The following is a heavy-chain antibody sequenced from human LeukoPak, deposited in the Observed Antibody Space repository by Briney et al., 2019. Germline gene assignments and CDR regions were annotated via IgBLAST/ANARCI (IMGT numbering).Heavy chain of an antibody. J-gene: IGHJ2*01. V-gene: IGHV3-30*02. D-gene: IGHD3-16*01. CDR2: IRYDGSNK. CDR3: AKDRRWGAFQDWYFDL. CDR1: GFTLSSYG. Sequence: PGGSLRLSCAASGFTLSSYGMHWVRQAPGKGLEWVAFIRYDGSNKYYADSVKGRFTISRDNSKNTLYLQMNSLRAEDTAVYYCAKDRRWGAFQDWYFDLWGRGTLVTVSS.